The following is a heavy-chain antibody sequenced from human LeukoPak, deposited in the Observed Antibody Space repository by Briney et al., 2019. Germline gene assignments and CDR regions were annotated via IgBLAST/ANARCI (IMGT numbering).Heavy chain of an antibody. V-gene: IGHV4-39*01. CDR3: ARQVSDYYYYYIDV. J-gene: IGHJ6*03. CDR2: IYYSGTT. Sequence: ASETLSLTCSVSGGSISTSNYYWGWIRQPPGKGLEWIGTIYYSGTTYYNPSLESRVTIFEDTSKNQFSLMLNSVTAADTAVYYCARQVSDYYYYYIDVWGGGTTVTVSS. CDR1: GGSISTSNYY. D-gene: IGHD3-10*01.